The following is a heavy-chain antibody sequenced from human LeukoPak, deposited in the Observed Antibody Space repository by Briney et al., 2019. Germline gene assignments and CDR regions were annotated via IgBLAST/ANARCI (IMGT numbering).Heavy chain of an antibody. J-gene: IGHJ3*02. Sequence: SETLSLTCTVSGGSISSYYWSWIRQPPGKGLEWIGYIYYSGSTNYNPSLKSRVTISVDTSKNQFSLKLSSVTAADTAVYYCARAVPLIVGAKDAFDIWGQGTMVTVSS. CDR3: ARAVPLIVGAKDAFDI. V-gene: IGHV4-59*01. D-gene: IGHD1-26*01. CDR1: GGSISSYY. CDR2: IYYSGST.